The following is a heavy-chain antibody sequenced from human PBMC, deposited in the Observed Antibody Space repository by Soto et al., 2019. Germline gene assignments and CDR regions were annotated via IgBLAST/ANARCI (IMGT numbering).Heavy chain of an antibody. D-gene: IGHD2-2*01. V-gene: IGHV6-1*01. CDR3: ARTLAYCSSTSYYAPWFDS. J-gene: IGHJ5*01. CDR1: GDSVSSNSVA. CDR2: TYYRSKWYN. Sequence: PSQTLSLTCAISGDSVSSNSVAWNWIRQSPSRGLEWLGRTYYRSKWYNDYAVSVKSRITINPDTSKNQFSLQLNSVTPEDTAVYYCARTLAYCSSTSYYAPWFDSWGQGTLVTVSS.